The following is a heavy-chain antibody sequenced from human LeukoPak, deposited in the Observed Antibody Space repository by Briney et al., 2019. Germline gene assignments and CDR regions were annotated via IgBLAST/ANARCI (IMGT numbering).Heavy chain of an antibody. CDR1: GLTSSSYA. Sequence: GGSLRLSCAASGLTSSSYAMSWVRQAPGKGLEWVSIITGSGGSTLYADSVKGRITISRDISKNTLYLQMNSLRAEDTAVYYCATGRGSFDYWGQGTLVTVSS. CDR2: ITGSGGST. D-gene: IGHD1-26*01. V-gene: IGHV3-23*01. J-gene: IGHJ4*02. CDR3: ATGRGSFDY.